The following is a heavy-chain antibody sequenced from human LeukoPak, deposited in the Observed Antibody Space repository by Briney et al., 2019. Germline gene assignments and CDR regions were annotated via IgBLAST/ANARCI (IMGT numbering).Heavy chain of an antibody. Sequence: GGSLRLSCAASEFTFRNYYMSWIRQAPGKGLEWVSYISSSGDTIYYADSVKGRFTISRDNAKNSLYLQMNSLRAEDTAAYYCARDGCSSTSCYADYWGQGTLVTVSS. CDR2: ISSSGDTI. V-gene: IGHV3-11*04. CDR3: ARDGCSSTSCYADY. CDR1: EFTFRNYY. D-gene: IGHD2-2*01. J-gene: IGHJ4*02.